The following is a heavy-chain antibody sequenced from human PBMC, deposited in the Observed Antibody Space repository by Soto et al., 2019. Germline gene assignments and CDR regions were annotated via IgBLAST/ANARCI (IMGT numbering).Heavy chain of an antibody. V-gene: IGHV1-2*02. CDR3: ARFKRTDYDILTGYSDY. J-gene: IGHJ4*02. Sequence: ASVKVSCKASGYTFTGYYMHWVRQAPGQGLEWMGWINPNSGGTNYAQKFQGRVTMTRDTSISTAYMELSRLRSDDTAVYYCARFKRTDYDILTGYSDYWGQGTLVTVSS. CDR1: GYTFTGYY. CDR2: INPNSGGT. D-gene: IGHD3-9*01.